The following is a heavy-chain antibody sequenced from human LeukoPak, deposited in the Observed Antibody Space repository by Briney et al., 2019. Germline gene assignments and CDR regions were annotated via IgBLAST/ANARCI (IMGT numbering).Heavy chain of an antibody. CDR2: IYTSGST. J-gene: IGHJ4*02. Sequence: PSETLSLTCTVSGGSISSYYWSWIRQPPGKGLEWIGYIYTSGSTNYNPSLKSRVTISVDTSKNQFSLKLSSVSAADTAVYYCARGGIAAAGWGQGTLVTVSS. CDR3: ARGGIAAAG. CDR1: GGSISSYY. V-gene: IGHV4-4*09. D-gene: IGHD6-13*01.